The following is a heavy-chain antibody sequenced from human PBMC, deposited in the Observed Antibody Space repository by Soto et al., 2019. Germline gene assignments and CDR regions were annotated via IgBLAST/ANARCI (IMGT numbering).Heavy chain of an antibody. CDR1: GYTFTGYY. CDR3: ARDSPRSSSLYGMDV. Sequence: ASLKVSCKASGYTFTGYYMHWVRQAPGQGLEWMGWINPNSGGTNYAQKFQGWVTMTRDTSISTAYMELSRLRSDDTAVYYCARDSPRSSSLYGMDVWGQGTTVTVSS. CDR2: INPNSGGT. J-gene: IGHJ6*02. D-gene: IGHD6-6*01. V-gene: IGHV1-2*04.